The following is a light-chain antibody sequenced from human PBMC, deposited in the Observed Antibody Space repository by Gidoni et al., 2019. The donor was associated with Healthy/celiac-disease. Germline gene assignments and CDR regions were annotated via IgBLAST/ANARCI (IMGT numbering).Light chain of an antibody. Sequence: DIKMTQSPSTLSASVGDRVTITCRASQSISSYLNWYQQKPGKAPKPLIYAASSLQSGVLSRFSGSGSGTDFTLTISSLQPEDFAAYYCRQRYSTPRLTFGEGTKVEIK. J-gene: IGKJ4*01. CDR2: AAS. V-gene: IGKV1-39*01. CDR1: QSISSY. CDR3: RQRYSTPRLT.